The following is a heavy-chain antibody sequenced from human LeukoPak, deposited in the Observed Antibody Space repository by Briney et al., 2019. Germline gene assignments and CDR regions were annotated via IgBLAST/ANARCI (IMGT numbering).Heavy chain of an antibody. CDR1: GGSISSYY. CDR3: ARWVPYCSSTSCAGNRYFDL. J-gene: IGHJ2*01. Sequence: SETLSLTCTVSGGSISSYYWSWIRQPPGKGLEWIGYIYYSGSTNYNPSLKSRVTISVDTSKNQFSLKLSSVTAADTAVYYCARWVPYCSSTSCAGNRYFDLWGRGTLVTVSP. CDR2: IYYSGST. V-gene: IGHV4-59*01. D-gene: IGHD2-2*01.